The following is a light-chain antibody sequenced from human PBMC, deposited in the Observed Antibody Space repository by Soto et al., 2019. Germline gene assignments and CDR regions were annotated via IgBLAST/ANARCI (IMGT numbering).Light chain of an antibody. CDR1: ESIRNE. V-gene: IGKV1-39*01. CDR3: QQSVTTPWT. J-gene: IGKJ1*01. Sequence: DIQMTQSPSSLSASLGDRVTITCRPSESIRNELNWFQQRPGKAPRLLIYDTFTRQTGVPSRFSGSVSGTEFSLTISSLQAGDSAIYYCQQSVTTPWTFGQGTKVEI. CDR2: DTF.